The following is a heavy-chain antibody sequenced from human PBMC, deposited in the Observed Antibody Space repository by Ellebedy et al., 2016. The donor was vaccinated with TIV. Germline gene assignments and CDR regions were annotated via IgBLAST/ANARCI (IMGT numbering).Heavy chain of an antibody. J-gene: IGHJ4*02. D-gene: IGHD2-15*01. CDR1: GYTFTSYY. V-gene: IGHV1-46*01. CDR2: INPSGSST. CDR3: ARDFYCSGGNCYSGGFDY. Sequence: ASVKVSXXASGYTFTSYYMHWVRQAPGQGLEWMGIINPSGSSTSYAQKFQGRVTMTRDTSTSTVYMELSSLRSEDTAVYYCARDFYCSGGNCYSGGFDYWGQGTLVTVSS.